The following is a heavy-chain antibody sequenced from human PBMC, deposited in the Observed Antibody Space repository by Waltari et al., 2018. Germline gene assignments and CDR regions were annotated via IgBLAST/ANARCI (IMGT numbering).Heavy chain of an antibody. CDR3: ARGSTGYVRVWDS. J-gene: IGHJ5*01. D-gene: IGHD2-2*01. CDR1: GFDFGAYW. Sequence: DVQLVESGGGLVQPGGSRRLSCAAAGFDFGAYWMTWVRLAPGKGLEWVDNIKYDGSATYHADSVNGRFAISRDNAHNSLYLQMNSVIADDTAIYFCARGSTGYVRVWDSWGQGTMVTVSS. V-gene: IGHV3-7*03. CDR2: IKYDGSAT.